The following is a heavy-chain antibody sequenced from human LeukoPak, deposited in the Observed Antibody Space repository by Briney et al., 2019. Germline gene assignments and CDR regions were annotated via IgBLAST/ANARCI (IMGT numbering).Heavy chain of an antibody. CDR1: GFTFDDYA. CDR2: ISWNSGSI. V-gene: IGHV3-9*03. D-gene: IGHD3-10*01. CDR3: AKDFYPGGYGSRGRAFDI. Sequence: QAGGSLRLSCAASGFTFDDYAMHWVRHAPGKGLEWVSGISWNSGSIGYADSVKGRFTISRDNAKNSLYLQMNSLRAEDMALYYCAKDFYPGGYGSRGRAFDIWGQGTMVTVSS. J-gene: IGHJ3*02.